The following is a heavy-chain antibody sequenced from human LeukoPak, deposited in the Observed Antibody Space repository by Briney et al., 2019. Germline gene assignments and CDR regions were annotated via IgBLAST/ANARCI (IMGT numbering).Heavy chain of an antibody. V-gene: IGHV4-59*01. Sequence: SETLSLTCTVSGGSISSYYWSWIRQPPGKGLEWIGYIYYSGSTNYNPSLKSRVTISVDTSKNQFSLKLSSVTAADTAVYYRARVELTMVRGVQFDPWGQGTLVTASS. J-gene: IGHJ5*02. CDR2: IYYSGST. D-gene: IGHD3-10*01. CDR3: ARVELTMVRGVQFDP. CDR1: GGSISSYY.